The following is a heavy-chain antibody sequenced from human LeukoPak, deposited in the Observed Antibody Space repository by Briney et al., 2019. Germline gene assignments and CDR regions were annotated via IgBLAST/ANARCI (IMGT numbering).Heavy chain of an antibody. CDR2: INPSGGST. J-gene: IGHJ3*01. CDR1: GFTFTSYY. D-gene: IGHD6-13*01. Sequence: GASVKVSCKASGFTFTSYYMNWVRQAPGQGLEWMGIINPSGGSTSYAQKFQGRLTVTRDMSTSIVYIELGSLRSEDTAKYYCARHPDSSPALLDLWGQGTMVTVSS. CDR3: ARHPDSSPALLDL. V-gene: IGHV1-46*01.